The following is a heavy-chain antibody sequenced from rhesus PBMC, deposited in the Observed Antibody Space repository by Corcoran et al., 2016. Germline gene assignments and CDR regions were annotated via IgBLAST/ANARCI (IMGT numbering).Heavy chain of an antibody. CDR1: GFTFSDYY. V-gene: IGHV3S22*01. CDR3: ARKLRGYAFDF. J-gene: IGHJ3*01. Sequence: EVQLVESGGGLVQPGGSLRRSCAASGFTFSDYYMSWVHQAPGKGPEGEGLIRTKTNGGTAGYAASVKGSFTISRDASKSIASLQMNSLKTEDTAVYYCARKLRGYAFDFWGQGLRVTVSS. CDR2: IRTKTNGGTA. D-gene: IGHD1-1*01.